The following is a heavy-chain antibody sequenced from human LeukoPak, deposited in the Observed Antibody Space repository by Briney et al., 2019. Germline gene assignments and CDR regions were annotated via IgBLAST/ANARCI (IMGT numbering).Heavy chain of an antibody. J-gene: IGHJ3*02. Sequence: GGSLRLSCAASGFTFSSYAMHWVRQAPGKGLEWVAVISYDGSNKYYADSVKGRFTISRDNAKNSLYLQMSSLRAEDTAVYYCARGALGGAFDIWGQGTMVTVSS. CDR1: GFTFSSYA. D-gene: IGHD3-16*01. CDR2: ISYDGSNK. V-gene: IGHV3-30-3*01. CDR3: ARGALGGAFDI.